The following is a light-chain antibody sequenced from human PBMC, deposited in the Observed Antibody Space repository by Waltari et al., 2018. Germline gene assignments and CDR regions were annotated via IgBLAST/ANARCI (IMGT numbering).Light chain of an antibody. CDR1: SSDIGAYKY. V-gene: IGLV2-8*01. CDR3: SSYAGSNKLI. Sequence: QSALTQPPSASGSPGQTVIIPCTGTSSDIGAYKYVPWYQQIPGRPPPLIIYEVDRRPPGVPDRFSGSKSGNTASLTVSGLQTEDEGDYYCSSYAGSNKLIFGGVTKLTVL. J-gene: IGLJ2*01. CDR2: EVD.